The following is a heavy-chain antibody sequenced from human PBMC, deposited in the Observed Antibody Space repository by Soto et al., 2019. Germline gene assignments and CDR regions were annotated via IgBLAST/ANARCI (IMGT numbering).Heavy chain of an antibody. D-gene: IGHD3-10*01. V-gene: IGHV3-23*01. J-gene: IGHJ2*01. Sequence: PGKGLEWVSAMSGSGGSTYYADSGKGRCTISRDNAKNTLYLQMNSLRAEETAVYYCAKDSSFEVEGGIRDTVRVSAFLLTRSSDL. CDR3: AKDSSFEVEGGIRDTVRVSAFLLTRSSDL. CDR2: MSGSGGST.